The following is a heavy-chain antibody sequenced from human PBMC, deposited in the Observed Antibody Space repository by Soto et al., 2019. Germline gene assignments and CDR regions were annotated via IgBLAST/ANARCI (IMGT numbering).Heavy chain of an antibody. CDR3: AARRGMTTVTMAFDY. J-gene: IGHJ4*02. CDR1: GGSISSGGYY. CDR2: IYYSGST. Sequence: QVQLQESGPGLVKPSQTLSLTCTVSGGSISSGGYYWSWIRQHPGKGLEWIGYIYYSGSTYYNPPLKSRVTVSVDTSKNQFSLKLSSVTAADTAVYYCAARRGMTTVTMAFDYWGQGTLVTVSS. V-gene: IGHV4-31*03. D-gene: IGHD4-17*01.